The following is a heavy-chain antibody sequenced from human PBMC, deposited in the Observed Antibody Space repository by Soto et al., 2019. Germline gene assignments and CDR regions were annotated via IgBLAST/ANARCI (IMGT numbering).Heavy chain of an antibody. CDR1: GFTVSSNY. V-gene: IGHV3-66*01. CDR2: IYSGGST. D-gene: IGHD6-6*01. Sequence: EVQVVESGGGLVQPGGSLRLSCAASGFTVSSNYMSWVRQAPGKGLEWVSVIYSGGSTYYADSVKGRFTISRDNSKNTLYLQMNSLRAEDTAVYYCARSPVYSSSNWDAFDIWGQGTMVTVSS. J-gene: IGHJ3*02. CDR3: ARSPVYSSSNWDAFDI.